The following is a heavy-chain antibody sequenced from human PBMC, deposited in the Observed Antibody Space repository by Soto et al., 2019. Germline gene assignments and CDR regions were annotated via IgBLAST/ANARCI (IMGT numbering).Heavy chain of an antibody. Sequence: EVQLLESGGGLVQPGGSLRLSCAASGFTFSSYAMSWVRQAPGKGLEWVSAIRGSGANTFYADSVKGRFTISRDNSKNTLYLQMNSLRAEDSAMYYCVRERSGYSYADSWGQGTLVTVSS. CDR1: GFTFSSYA. CDR3: VRERSGYSYADS. D-gene: IGHD5-18*01. CDR2: IRGSGANT. J-gene: IGHJ4*02. V-gene: IGHV3-23*01.